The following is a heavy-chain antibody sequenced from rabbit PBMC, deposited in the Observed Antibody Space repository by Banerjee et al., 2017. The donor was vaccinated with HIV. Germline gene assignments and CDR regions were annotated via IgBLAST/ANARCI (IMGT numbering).Heavy chain of an antibody. CDR2: IDSSSMA. D-gene: IGHD4-1*01. J-gene: IGHJ4*01. Sequence: QSLEESGGDLVKPGASLTLTCTASGFSFSSYYYMYWVRQAPGKGLEWIGFIDSSSMAWYASWAKGRFTISKASWTTVTLQMTSLTAADTASYFCARDLAGVIGWNFNLWGQGTLVTVS. V-gene: IGHV1S40*01. CDR1: GFSFSSYYY. CDR3: ARDLAGVIGWNFNL.